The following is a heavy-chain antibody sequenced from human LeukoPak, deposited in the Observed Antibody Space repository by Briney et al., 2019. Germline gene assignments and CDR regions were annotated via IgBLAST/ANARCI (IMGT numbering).Heavy chain of an antibody. J-gene: IGHJ4*02. D-gene: IGHD2-2*01. V-gene: IGHV3-21*01. Sequence: GGTLRLSCAASGFTFSSNYMSWVRQAPGKGLEGVSSISSSSSYIYYADSVKGRFTISRDNAKNSLYLQMNSLRAEDTAVYYCASSVVPAAVLDYWGQGTLVTVSS. CDR3: ASSVVPAAVLDY. CDR2: ISSSSSYI. CDR1: GFTFSSNY.